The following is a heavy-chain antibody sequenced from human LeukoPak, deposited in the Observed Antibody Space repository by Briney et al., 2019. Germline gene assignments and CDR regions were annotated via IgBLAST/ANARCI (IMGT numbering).Heavy chain of an antibody. CDR2: IDSSATIL. V-gene: IGHV3-11*04. D-gene: IGHD2-2*01. J-gene: IGHJ4*02. CDR3: VREAYCTSTSCHFDS. Sequence: PGGSLRLSCAGSGFTFTDSYMNWIRQAPGKGPEWISYIDSSATILHYADSVKGRFTISRDNAKNSLYLQMNSLRAEDSAVYYCVREAYCTSTSCHFDSWGQGTLVTLSS. CDR1: GFTFTDSY.